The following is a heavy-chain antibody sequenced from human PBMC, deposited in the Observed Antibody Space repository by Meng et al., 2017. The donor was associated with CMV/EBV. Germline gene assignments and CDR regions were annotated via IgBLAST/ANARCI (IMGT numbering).Heavy chain of an antibody. CDR1: GYTFTGYY. CDR3: ARDVVFDNWNHYYYYGMDV. D-gene: IGHD1-20*01. J-gene: IGHJ6*02. V-gene: IGHV1-2*02. Sequence: ASVKVSCKASGYTFTGYYMHWVRQAPGQGLEWMGWINPNSGGTNYAQKFQGRVTMTRDTSISTAYMELRSLRSDDTAVYYCARDVVFDNWNHYYYYGMDVWGQGTTVTVSS. CDR2: INPNSGGT.